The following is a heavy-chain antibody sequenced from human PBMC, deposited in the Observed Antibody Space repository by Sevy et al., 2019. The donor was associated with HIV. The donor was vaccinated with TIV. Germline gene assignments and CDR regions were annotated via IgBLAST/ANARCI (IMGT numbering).Heavy chain of an antibody. D-gene: IGHD2-15*01. Sequence: GGSLRLSCAASGFTFSNAWMSWVRQAPGKGLEWVGRIKSKTDGGTTDYAAPVKGRFTISRDDSKNTRYLQMNSLKTEDTAVYDCTTDLSYCSGCSCKPWYFDYWGQGTLATVSS. CDR1: GFTFSNAW. V-gene: IGHV3-15*01. CDR3: TTDLSYCSGCSCKPWYFDY. J-gene: IGHJ4*01. CDR2: IKSKTDGGTT.